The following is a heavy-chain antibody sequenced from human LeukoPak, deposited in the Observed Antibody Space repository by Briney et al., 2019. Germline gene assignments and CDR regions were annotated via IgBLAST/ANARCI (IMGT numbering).Heavy chain of an antibody. CDR3: ARDVSSGYYRLDY. J-gene: IGHJ4*02. V-gene: IGHV3-53*01. D-gene: IGHD3-22*01. CDR1: GFTVHSNY. CDR2: IDRSGVT. Sequence: GGSLRLSCAASGFTVHSNYMSWVRQAPGKGLEWVSVIDRSGVTHYADSVKGRFTISRDNSKNTLYFQMNSLRAEDTAVYYCARDVSSGYYRLDYWGQGTLVTVSS.